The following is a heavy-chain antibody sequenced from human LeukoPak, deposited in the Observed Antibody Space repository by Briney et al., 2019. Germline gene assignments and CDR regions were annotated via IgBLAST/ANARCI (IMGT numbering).Heavy chain of an antibody. Sequence: ASVKVSCKASGYTFTSYGISWVRQAPGQGLEWMGWISAYNGNTNYAQKLQGRVTMTTDTSTSAAYMELRSLRSDDTAVYYCARAGSGWATNYYYMDVWGKGTTVTISS. CDR3: ARAGSGWATNYYYMDV. CDR2: ISAYNGNT. V-gene: IGHV1-18*01. D-gene: IGHD6-19*01. CDR1: GYTFTSYG. J-gene: IGHJ6*03.